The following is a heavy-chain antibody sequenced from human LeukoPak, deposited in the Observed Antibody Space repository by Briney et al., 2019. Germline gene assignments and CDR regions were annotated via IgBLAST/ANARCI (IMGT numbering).Heavy chain of an antibody. D-gene: IGHD2-15*01. CDR2: INHSGST. Sequence: SETLSLTCAVYGGSFSGYYWSWIRQPPGKGLEWIGEINHSGSTNYNPSLKSRVTISVDTSKNQFSPKLSSVTAADTAVYYCARASPYCSGGSCFDYWGQGTLVTVSS. J-gene: IGHJ4*02. CDR3: ARASPYCSGGSCFDY. V-gene: IGHV4-34*01. CDR1: GGSFSGYY.